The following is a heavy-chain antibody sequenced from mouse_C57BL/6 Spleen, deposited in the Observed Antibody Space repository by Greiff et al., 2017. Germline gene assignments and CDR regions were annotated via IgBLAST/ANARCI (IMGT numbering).Heavy chain of an antibody. V-gene: IGHV1-64*01. CDR1: GYTFTSYW. CDR3: ARGGGYFDD. Sequence: QVQLQQPGAELVKPGASVKLSCKASGYTFTSYWMHWVKQRPGQGLEWIGLIHPNSGSTNYTAKFKSKAPLTVDNSSSTAYMQLSSLTSEDAAVYYWARGGGYFDDWGQGTTLTVSS. CDR2: IHPNSGST. J-gene: IGHJ2*01.